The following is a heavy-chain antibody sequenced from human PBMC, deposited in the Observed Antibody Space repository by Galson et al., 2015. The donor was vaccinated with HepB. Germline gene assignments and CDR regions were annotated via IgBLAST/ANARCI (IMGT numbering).Heavy chain of an antibody. V-gene: IGHV1-2*02. D-gene: IGHD1-26*01. CDR3: AKDRAYRGGGRPVDYHYGMDL. Sequence: SVKVSCKAAGSRFTGYYIHWVRQAPGQGLEWMGWMNPNTGEASYPLKFQGRVTMNADTSNGTAFMELSSLKSDDTAVYYCAKDRAYRGGGRPVDYHYGMDLWGQGTTVAVSS. J-gene: IGHJ6*02. CDR2: MNPNTGEA. CDR1: GSRFTGYY.